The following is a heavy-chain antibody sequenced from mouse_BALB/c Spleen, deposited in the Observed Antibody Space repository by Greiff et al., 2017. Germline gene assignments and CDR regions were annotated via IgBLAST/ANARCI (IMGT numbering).Heavy chain of an antibody. Sequence: VQLQQSGTVLARPGASVKMSCKASGYSFTSYWMHWVKQRPGQGLEWIGAIYPGNSDTSYNQKFKGKAKLTAVTSASTAYMELSSLTHEDSAVYYCTLVYGSSRVYAMDYWGQGTSVTVSS. CDR3: TLVYGSSRVYAMDY. D-gene: IGHD1-1*01. CDR1: GYSFTSYW. CDR2: IYPGNSDT. J-gene: IGHJ4*01. V-gene: IGHV1-5*01.